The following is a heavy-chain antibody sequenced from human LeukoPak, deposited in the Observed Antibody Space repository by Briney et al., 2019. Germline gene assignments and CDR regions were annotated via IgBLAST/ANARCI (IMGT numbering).Heavy chain of an antibody. CDR1: GFIFNHHA. Sequence: GGSLRLSCAASGFIFNHHAMHWVRQAPGKGLEWGAVIWSDKSNKFYADSVRGRFTISRDDSRKTVYLQMDTMTVEDTAVYYCAKDAQRGFDYSNSLEYWGQGALVTVAS. CDR2: IWSDKSNK. J-gene: IGHJ4*02. D-gene: IGHD4-11*01. CDR3: AKDAQRGFDYSNSLEY. V-gene: IGHV3-33*06.